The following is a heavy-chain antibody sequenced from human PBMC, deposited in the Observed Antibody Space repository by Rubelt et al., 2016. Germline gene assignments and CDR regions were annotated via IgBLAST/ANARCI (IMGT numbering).Heavy chain of an antibody. Sequence: QVQLQESGPGLVKPSETLSLTCTVSGGSISSYYWNWIRQPPGKGLEWNGNIYDSGSTNYNPYLKSRVNITGDSTKNQFSLRLSSVTAADTAEYYCARGMVASTPWTTLGYWGQGTLVTVSS. J-gene: IGHJ4*02. CDR3: ARGMVASTPWTTLGY. V-gene: IGHV4-59*01. D-gene: IGHD2-15*01. CDR1: GGSISSYY. CDR2: IYDSGST.